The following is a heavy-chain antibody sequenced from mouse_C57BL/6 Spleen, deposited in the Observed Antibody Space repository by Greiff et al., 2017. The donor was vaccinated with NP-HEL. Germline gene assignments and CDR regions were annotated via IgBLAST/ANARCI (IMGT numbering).Heavy chain of an antibody. CDR1: GYSFTGYY. CDR3: ARRGWDEAWFAD. CDR2: INPSTGGT. D-gene: IGHD4-1*01. V-gene: IGHV1-42*01. J-gene: IGHJ3*01. Sequence: VQLQQSGPELVKPGASVKISCKASGYSFTGYYMNWVKQSPEKSLEWIGEINPSTGGTTYNQKLKAKATLTVDKSSSTAYMQLKSLTSEDSAVYYCARRGWDEAWFADWGQGTLVTVSA.